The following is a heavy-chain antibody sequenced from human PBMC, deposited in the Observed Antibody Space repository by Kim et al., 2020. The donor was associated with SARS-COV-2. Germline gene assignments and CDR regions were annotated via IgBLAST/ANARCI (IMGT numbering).Heavy chain of an antibody. D-gene: IGHD2-2*01. CDR3: AKGGSTSGYAFDL. CDR2: ISVSGGIT. Sequence: GGSLRLSCAAPGFTFSKFAMSWVRQAPGKGLEWVSVISVSGGITYYADSVKGRFTISRDNSKSTLYLQLNSLRAEDTAVYYCAKGGSTSGYAFDLWGQGTLVTVSS. V-gene: IGHV3-23*01. CDR1: GFTFSKFA. J-gene: IGHJ3*01.